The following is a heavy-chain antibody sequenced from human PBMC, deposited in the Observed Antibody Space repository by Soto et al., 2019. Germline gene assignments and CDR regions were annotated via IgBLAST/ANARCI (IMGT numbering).Heavy chain of an antibody. J-gene: IGHJ6*02. Sequence: SETLSLTCTVSGGSINYSYWTWIRQPPGKGLEWIGYISYTGSANYNASLKSRLTIPVDTSKNQFSLKLSSVTAADTALYYCARVNYGDYYYGMDVWGQGTTVNVSS. CDR3: ARVNYGDYYYGMDV. CDR2: ISYTGSA. D-gene: IGHD4-17*01. V-gene: IGHV4-59*01. CDR1: GGSINYSY.